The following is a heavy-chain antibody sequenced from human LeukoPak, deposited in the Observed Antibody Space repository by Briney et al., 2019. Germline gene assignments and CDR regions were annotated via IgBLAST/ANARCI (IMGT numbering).Heavy chain of an antibody. V-gene: IGHV3-30*18. Sequence: GGCPRLSCAASGFTFSTYGMHWVRQAPGKGLEWVAVISYDGSNKYYADSVKGRFTISRDNSKNTLYLQMNSLRAEDTAVYYCAKDFGSTLYQDYWGQGTLVTVSS. CDR2: ISYDGSNK. CDR1: GFTFSTYG. CDR3: AKDFGSTLYQDY. D-gene: IGHD3-16*02. J-gene: IGHJ4*02.